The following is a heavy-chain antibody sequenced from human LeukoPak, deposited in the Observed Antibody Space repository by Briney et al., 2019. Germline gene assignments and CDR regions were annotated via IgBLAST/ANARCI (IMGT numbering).Heavy chain of an antibody. V-gene: IGHV1-69*04. D-gene: IGHD4-23*01. J-gene: IGHJ4*02. CDR3: ARYVGGSYYFDY. Sequence: ASVKVSCKASGGTFSSYAISWVRQAPGQGLEWMGRIIPILGIANYAQKFQGRVTITADKSTSTAYMELSSLRSEDTAVYYCARYVGGSYYFDYWGQGTLVTVSS. CDR1: GGTFSSYA. CDR2: IIPILGIA.